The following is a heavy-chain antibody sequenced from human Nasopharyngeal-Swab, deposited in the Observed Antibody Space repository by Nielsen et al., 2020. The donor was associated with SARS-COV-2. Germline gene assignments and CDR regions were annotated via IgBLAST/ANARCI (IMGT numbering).Heavy chain of an antibody. V-gene: IGHV1-69*13. CDR2: IIPIFGTA. Sequence: SVNVSCKASGCSFSSYVISWVRQAPGQGREWMGGIIPIFGTANYAQKFQGRVTITADESTSTAYMELSSLRSQDTAVYYCASSPPPCSGVSCYSYYYYMDVWGKGTTVTVSS. CDR3: ASSPPPCSGVSCYSYYYYMDV. J-gene: IGHJ6*03. D-gene: IGHD2-15*01. CDR1: GCSFSSYV.